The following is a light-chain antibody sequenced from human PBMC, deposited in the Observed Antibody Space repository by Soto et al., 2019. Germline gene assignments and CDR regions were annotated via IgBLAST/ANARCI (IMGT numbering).Light chain of an antibody. CDR3: QHLNNYPPFT. V-gene: IGKV1-9*01. Sequence: IQLTQSPSSLSASVGDRVSITCRASQDIKPYLAWYQQKQGKAPKLLISGTFTLQSGVPSRFNGSGSGTDFTLTISRLQPEDFATYDCQHLNNYPPFTFGPGTKVDLE. J-gene: IGKJ3*01. CDR1: QDIKPY. CDR2: GTF.